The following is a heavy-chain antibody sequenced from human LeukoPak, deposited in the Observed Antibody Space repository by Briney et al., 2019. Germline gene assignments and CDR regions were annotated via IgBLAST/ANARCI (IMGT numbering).Heavy chain of an antibody. J-gene: IGHJ6*03. CDR2: INSDGSNT. Sequence: HPGGSLRLSCAASGFTFSSYWMHWVRQAPGKGLLWVSRINSDGSNTTYADSVKGRLTISRDNAKNTVYLHMNSLRAEDTAVYYCARGGSTVPETDGGIYYYYYMDVWGKGTTVTISS. D-gene: IGHD4-17*01. V-gene: IGHV3-74*01. CDR3: ARGGSTVPETDGGIYYYYYMDV. CDR1: GFTFSSYW.